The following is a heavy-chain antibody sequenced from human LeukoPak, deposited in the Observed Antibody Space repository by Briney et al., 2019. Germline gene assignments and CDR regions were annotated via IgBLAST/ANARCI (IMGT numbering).Heavy chain of an antibody. J-gene: IGHJ4*02. D-gene: IGHD2-21*02. CDR3: AKDFRLIVVVTAIHYFDY. Sequence: GGSLRLSCAVSGFTFTSYWMNWVRQAPGKGLEWVSAISGSGGSTYYADSVKGRFTISRDNSKNTLYLQMNSLRAEDTAVYYCAKDFRLIVVVTAIHYFDYWGQGTLVTVSS. CDR1: GFTFTSYW. V-gene: IGHV3-23*01. CDR2: ISGSGGST.